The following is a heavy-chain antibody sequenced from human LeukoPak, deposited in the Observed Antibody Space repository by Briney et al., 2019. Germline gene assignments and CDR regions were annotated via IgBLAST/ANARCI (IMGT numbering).Heavy chain of an antibody. CDR1: GYTFTGYY. CDR3: ARDGGPSSWSRIDY. V-gene: IGHV1-2*04. J-gene: IGHJ4*02. D-gene: IGHD6-13*01. Sequence: GASVKVSCKASGYTFTGYYMHWVRQAPGQGLEWMGWINPNSGGTNYAQKFQGWVTMTRDTSISTAYMELSRLRSDDTAVYYCARDGGPSSWSRIDYWGQGTLVTVSS. CDR2: INPNSGGT.